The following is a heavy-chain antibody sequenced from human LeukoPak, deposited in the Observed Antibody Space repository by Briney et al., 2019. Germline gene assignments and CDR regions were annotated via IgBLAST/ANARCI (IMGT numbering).Heavy chain of an antibody. CDR2: IYHSGST. D-gene: IGHD5-18*01. V-gene: IGHV4-30-2*01. J-gene: IGHJ4*02. CDR1: GGSISSGGYY. Sequence: PSETLSLTCTVSGGSISSGGYYWSWIRQPPGKGLEWIGYIYHSGSTYYNPSLKSRVTISVDRSKNQFSLKLSSVTAADTAVYYCARGVEDTASSIDYWGQGTLVTVSS. CDR3: ARGVEDTASSIDY.